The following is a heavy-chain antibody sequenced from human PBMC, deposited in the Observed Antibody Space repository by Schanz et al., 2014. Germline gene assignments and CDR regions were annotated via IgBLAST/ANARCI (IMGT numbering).Heavy chain of an antibody. D-gene: IGHD3-9*01. CDR3: ARDAADFYDILTEEDY. V-gene: IGHV1-18*01. CDR2: IGAYNGNT. CDR1: GYTFTSYG. Sequence: QVQLVQSGAEAKKPGASVKVSCKASGYTFTSYGISWVRQAPGQGLEWMGWIGAYNGNTKNPQKLQGRVTMTTDTDTSTAYMELRSLRSDDTAVYYCARDAADFYDILTEEDYWGQGTLVTVSS. J-gene: IGHJ4*02.